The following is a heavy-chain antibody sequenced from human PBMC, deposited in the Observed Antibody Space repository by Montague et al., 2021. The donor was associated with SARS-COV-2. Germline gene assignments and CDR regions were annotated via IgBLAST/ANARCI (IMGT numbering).Heavy chain of an antibody. Sequence: SETLSLTCSVSGDSITPYGDSIGGYFWSWIRQPAGKGLEWIGRIYANGNFDYNPSLNSRVSMSMDTSKQEFSMRLISVTAADTAVYYCARDAYYFGAGRENLGAVGPWGQGILVTVSS. D-gene: IGHD2/OR15-2a*01. CDR1: GDSITPYGDSIGGYF. CDR3: ARDAYYFGAGRENLGAVGP. CDR2: IYANGNF. V-gene: IGHV4-4*07. J-gene: IGHJ5*02.